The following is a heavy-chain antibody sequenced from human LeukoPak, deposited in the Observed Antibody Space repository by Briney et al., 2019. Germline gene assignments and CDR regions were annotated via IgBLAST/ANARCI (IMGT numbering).Heavy chain of an antibody. Sequence: GGSLRLSCAASGFTFDDYGMSWVRQAPGKGLEWVSAISGSGGSTYYADSVKGRFTISRDNSKNTLYLQMNSLRAEDTAVYYCAKLAAGGNSAGRWFDPWGQGTLVTVSS. CDR3: AKLAAGGNSAGRWFDP. J-gene: IGHJ5*02. CDR2: ISGSGGST. CDR1: GFTFDDYG. D-gene: IGHD4-23*01. V-gene: IGHV3-23*01.